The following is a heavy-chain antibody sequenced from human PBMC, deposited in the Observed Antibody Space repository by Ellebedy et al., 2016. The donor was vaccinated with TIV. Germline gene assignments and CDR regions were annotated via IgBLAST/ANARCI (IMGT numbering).Heavy chain of an antibody. V-gene: IGHV3-74*01. CDR3: ARDLHIVATDY. D-gene: IGHD5-12*01. J-gene: IGHJ4*02. CDR1: GFTFSSYW. Sequence: PGGSLRLSCAASGFTFSSYWMHWFRLAPGKGLVWVSRIIGDESAADYADSVKGRFTISRDNAKNTLYLQMNSLRAEDTAVYYCARDLHIVATDYWGQGTLVTVSS. CDR2: IIGDESAA.